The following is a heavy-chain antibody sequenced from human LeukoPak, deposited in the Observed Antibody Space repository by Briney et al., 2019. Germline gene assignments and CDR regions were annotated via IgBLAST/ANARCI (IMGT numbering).Heavy chain of an antibody. V-gene: IGHV3-30*03. CDR1: GFPFSSYG. J-gene: IGHJ4*02. CDR3: ASLPSRGGYDREDFDY. Sequence: PGRSLRLSCAASGFPFSSYGMHWVRQAPGKGLEWVAVISYDGSNKYYADSVKGRFTISRDNSKNTLYLQMNSLRAEDTAVYYCASLPSRGGYDREDFDYWGQGTLVTVSS. CDR2: ISYDGSNK. D-gene: IGHD5-12*01.